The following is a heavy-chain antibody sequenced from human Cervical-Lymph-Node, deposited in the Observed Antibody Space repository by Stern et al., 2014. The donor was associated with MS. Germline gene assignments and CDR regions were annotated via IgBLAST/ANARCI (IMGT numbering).Heavy chain of an antibody. CDR3: ARGGGLVGYFDY. CDR1: GDTFSSYA. V-gene: IGHV1-69*06. J-gene: IGHJ4*02. Sequence: VQVVQSGAEVKKPGSSVKVSCKASGDTFSSYAINWVRQGPGQGLEWMGGITPVFGTTNYAQKFQGRVTITADKSTNTAYMELMTLRSEDTAVYYCARGGGLVGYFDYWGQGTLVSVSS. CDR2: ITPVFGTT. D-gene: IGHD1-26*01.